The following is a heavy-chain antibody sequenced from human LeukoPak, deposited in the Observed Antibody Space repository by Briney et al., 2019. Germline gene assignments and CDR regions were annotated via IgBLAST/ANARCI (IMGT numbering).Heavy chain of an antibody. CDR2: ISGSDGDT. CDR3: AKHYTSGAFDF. J-gene: IGHJ4*02. CDR1: SGSISRYY. Sequence: ETLSLTCTVSSGSISRYYWSWIRQPPGKGLEWVSAISGSDGDTYYADSVRGRFSISRDNSKNTLYLQMNSPRAEDTAVYYCAKHYTSGAFDFWGQGILVTVSP. V-gene: IGHV3-23*01. D-gene: IGHD3-10*01.